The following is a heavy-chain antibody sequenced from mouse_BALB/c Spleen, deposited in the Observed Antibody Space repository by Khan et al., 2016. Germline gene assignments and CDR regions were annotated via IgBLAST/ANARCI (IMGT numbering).Heavy chain of an antibody. J-gene: IGHJ3*01. V-gene: IGHV1-7*01. Sequence: QVQLKQSGAELAKPGASVKMSCKASGYTFTSYWMHWVKQRPGQGLEWIGYINPSTGYTEYNQKFKDKATLTADKSSSTAYMQLSSLTSDDSAVYYCARGGDPCFAYWGQGTLVTVSA. CDR3: ARGGDPCFAY. D-gene: IGHD1-1*02. CDR1: GYTFTSYW. CDR2: INPSTGYT.